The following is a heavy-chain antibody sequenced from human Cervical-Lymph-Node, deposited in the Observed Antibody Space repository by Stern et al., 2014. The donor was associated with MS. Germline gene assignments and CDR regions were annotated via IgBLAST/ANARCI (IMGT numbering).Heavy chain of an antibody. Sequence: GHLVESGAQVKKPGASVKVSCKGSGYTFIRYYIQWVRPAPGQGLAWMGIVNANGGSARYAQKFQGRVTMASDTSTSTVSMELSSLRSEDTAVYYCATLYDSSGNYGMEVWGQGTTVIVSS. CDR2: VNANGGSA. V-gene: IGHV1-46*01. CDR3: ATLYDSSGNYGMEV. D-gene: IGHD5/OR15-5a*01. CDR1: GYTFIRYY. J-gene: IGHJ6*02.